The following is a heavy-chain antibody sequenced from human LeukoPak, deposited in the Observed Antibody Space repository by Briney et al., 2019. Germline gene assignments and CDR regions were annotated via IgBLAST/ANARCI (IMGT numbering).Heavy chain of an antibody. CDR2: IYYSGST. CDR3: ARTYYYDSNHFDY. V-gene: IGHV4-59*08. J-gene: IGHJ4*02. D-gene: IGHD3-22*01. Sequence: SETLSLTCTVSGGSISSYYWSWIRQPPGKGLEWIGYIYYSGSTYYNPSLKSRVTISVDTSKNQFSLKLSSVTAADTAVYYCARTYYYDSNHFDYWGQGTLVTVSS. CDR1: GGSISSYY.